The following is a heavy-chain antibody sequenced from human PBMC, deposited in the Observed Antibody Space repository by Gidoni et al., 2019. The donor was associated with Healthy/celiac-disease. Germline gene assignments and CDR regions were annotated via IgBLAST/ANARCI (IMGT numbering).Heavy chain of an antibody. V-gene: IGHV4-34*01. Sequence: QVQLQQCGAGPLQLSATPPFTCAVDGGSCSGYYWRWIRQPPGQGLEWIGELNHSGSTSSNPSLKSRVTISVDTSKSQFSLELCSLTTADSDMYYCARGPLATGFQHWGQGTLVAVSS. D-gene: IGHD5-12*01. CDR2: LNHSGST. J-gene: IGHJ1*01. CDR3: ARGPLATGFQH. CDR1: GGSCSGYY.